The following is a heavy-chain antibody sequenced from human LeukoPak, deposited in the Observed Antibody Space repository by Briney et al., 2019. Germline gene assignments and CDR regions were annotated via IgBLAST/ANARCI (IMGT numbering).Heavy chain of an antibody. V-gene: IGHV4-34*01. D-gene: IGHD6-19*01. J-gene: IGHJ5*02. CDR2: INHSGST. CDR3: ARWGQWLVFKAANWFDP. CDR1: GGSFSGYY. Sequence: NPSETLSLTCAVYGGSFSGYYWSWIRQPPGKGLEWIGEINHSGSTNYNPSLKSRVTISVDTSKNQFSLKLSSVTAADTAVYYCARWGQWLVFKAANWFDPWGQGTLVTVSS.